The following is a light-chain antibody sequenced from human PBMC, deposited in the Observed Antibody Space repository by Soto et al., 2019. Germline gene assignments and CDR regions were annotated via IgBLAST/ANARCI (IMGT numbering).Light chain of an antibody. Sequence: DIQMTQSPSSLSASVGDEVTITCRASQTIMTYLNWYQLKPGKPPRLLIYAASSLQSGVPSRFSGSGSGTDFTLTISSLQPEDFATYSCQQSYNSPQTFARGTKVAIK. J-gene: IGKJ1*01. CDR3: QQSYNSPQT. CDR2: AAS. V-gene: IGKV1-39*01. CDR1: QTIMTY.